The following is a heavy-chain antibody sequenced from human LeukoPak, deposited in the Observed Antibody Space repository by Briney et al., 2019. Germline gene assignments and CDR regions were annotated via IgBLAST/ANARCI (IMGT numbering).Heavy chain of an antibody. J-gene: IGHJ1*01. D-gene: IGHD6-13*01. V-gene: IGHV3-30*18. CDR3: AKDGGIALQH. CDR2: ISYDGSNK. CDR1: GFTFSSYG. Sequence: GGSLRLSCAASGFTFSSYGMHWVRQAPGKGLEWVAVISYDGSNKYYADSVKGRFTISRDNSKNTLYLQMNSLRAEDTAVYYCAKDGGIALQHWGQGTLVTVSS.